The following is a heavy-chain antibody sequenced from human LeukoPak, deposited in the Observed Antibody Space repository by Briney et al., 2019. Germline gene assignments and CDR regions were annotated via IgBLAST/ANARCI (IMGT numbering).Heavy chain of an antibody. J-gene: IGHJ3*02. CDR1: GFTFSNYW. CDR3: ARDVLGAFDI. D-gene: IGHD4/OR15-4a*01. Sequence: PGGSLRLSCAASGFTFSNYWMNWVRQAPGKGLEWVANIKQDGSQKYYVDSVKGRFTISRDNAKNSLYLQMNSLRAEDTAVYYCARDVLGAFDIWGQGTMVTVSS. CDR2: IKQDGSQK. V-gene: IGHV3-7*01.